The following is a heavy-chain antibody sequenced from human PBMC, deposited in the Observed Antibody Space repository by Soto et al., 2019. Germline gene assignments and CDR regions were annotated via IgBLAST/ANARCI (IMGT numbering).Heavy chain of an antibody. Sequence: QVQLVESGGGVVQPGTSLTLSCAASGFTFSNYAMNWVRQAPGKGLEWVAVIRYDGSNKDFADSVKGRFTISRDNPGNTLYLQMNSLRAEDTAVYYCARVRGRYFGSGSYDGVDVW. CDR1: GFTFSNYA. D-gene: IGHD3-10*01. CDR2: IRYDGSNK. J-gene: IGHJ6*01. V-gene: IGHV3-30*19. CDR3: ARVRGRYFGSGSYDGVDV.